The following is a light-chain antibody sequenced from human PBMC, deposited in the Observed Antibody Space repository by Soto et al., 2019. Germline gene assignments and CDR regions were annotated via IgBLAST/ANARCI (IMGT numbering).Light chain of an antibody. Sequence: DIQMTQSPSSLSSSVGDRVTITFRASQSISSYLNWYQQKPGKAPKLLIYAASSLQSGVPSRFSGSGSGTDFTLTISSLQPEDFATYYCQQSYSTHRTFGQGTKVDIK. CDR2: AAS. CDR3: QQSYSTHRT. J-gene: IGKJ1*01. V-gene: IGKV1-39*01. CDR1: QSISSY.